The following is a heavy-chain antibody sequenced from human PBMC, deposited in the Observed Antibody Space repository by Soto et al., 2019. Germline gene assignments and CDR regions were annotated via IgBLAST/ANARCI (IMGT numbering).Heavy chain of an antibody. CDR3: ESDWKGAEGCDP. CDR2: IGADNGDT. V-gene: IGHV1-18*01. CDR1: GYTFSTYG. J-gene: IGHJ5*02. D-gene: IGHD1-1*01. Sequence: QVQLVQSGAEVKKPGASVKVSCKASGYTFSTYGFSWVRQAPGQGLEWMGWIGADNGDTNYAQNFQGRGTMTTGTSTTTSYMELRSLTADDTAVYFCESDWKGAEGCDPWGQGTLVTVSS.